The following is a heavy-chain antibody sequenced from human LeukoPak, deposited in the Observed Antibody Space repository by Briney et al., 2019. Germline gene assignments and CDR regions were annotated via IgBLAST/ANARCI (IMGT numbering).Heavy chain of an antibody. J-gene: IGHJ4*02. CDR1: GFTFSSYS. Sequence: GGSLRLSCAASGFTFSSYSMNWVRQAPGKGLEWVSYISSSSSTIYYADSVKGRFTISRDNAKNSLYLQMNSLRAEDTAVYYCARVEDIVATGNFDYWGQGTLVTVSS. D-gene: IGHD5-12*01. V-gene: IGHV3-48*04. CDR3: ARVEDIVATGNFDY. CDR2: ISSSSSTI.